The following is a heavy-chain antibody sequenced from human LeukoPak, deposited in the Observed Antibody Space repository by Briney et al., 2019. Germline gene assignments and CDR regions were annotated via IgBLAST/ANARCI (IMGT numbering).Heavy chain of an antibody. CDR2: INHSGST. CDR3: ARDWAGYLAAR. Sequence: SETLSLTCAVYGGSFSGYYWSWIRQPPGKGLEWIGEINHSGSTNYNPSLKSRVTISVDTSKNQFSLKLSSVTAADTAVYYCARDWAGYLAARWGQGTLVTVSS. J-gene: IGHJ4*02. CDR1: GGSFSGYY. V-gene: IGHV4-34*01. D-gene: IGHD2-15*01.